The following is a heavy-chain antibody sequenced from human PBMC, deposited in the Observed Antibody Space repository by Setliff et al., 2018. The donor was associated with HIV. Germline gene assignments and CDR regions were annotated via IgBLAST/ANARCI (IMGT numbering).Heavy chain of an antibody. V-gene: IGHV4-34*01. D-gene: IGHD4-4*01. J-gene: IGHJ4*02. CDR2: VNHDENT. CDR3: ARSPTSNYLYYFDF. Sequence: SETLSLTCAVYGGSFSGYYWSWIRQPPKKGLEWIGEVNHDENTNYNPSLKSRVTISLDTSKNQFSLKVSSVTAADTAVYYCARSPTSNYLYYFDFWGQGTLVTVS. CDR1: GGSFSGYY.